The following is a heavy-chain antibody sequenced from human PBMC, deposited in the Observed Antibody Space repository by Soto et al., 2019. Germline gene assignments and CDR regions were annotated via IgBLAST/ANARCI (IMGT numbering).Heavy chain of an antibody. CDR3: AKGAGYDSSGYYYALFDS. J-gene: IGHJ4*02. CDR2: IIDSGGNA. D-gene: IGHD3-22*01. CDR1: GFTFSNYA. Sequence: SLRLSCAASGFTFSNYAISWVRQAPVKGLEWVSAIIDSGGNAYYEDSVKGRFTISRDNSKNTLYLQMNSLRAEDTAVYYCAKGAGYDSSGYYYALFDSWGQGALVTVSS. V-gene: IGHV3-23*01.